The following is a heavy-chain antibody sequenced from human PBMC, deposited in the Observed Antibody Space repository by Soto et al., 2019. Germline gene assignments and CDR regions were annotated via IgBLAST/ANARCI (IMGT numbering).Heavy chain of an antibody. CDR3: ARRFSGGDADWFDP. D-gene: IGHD2-21*02. V-gene: IGHV1-69*08. CDR1: GGTFSTYT. J-gene: IGHJ5*02. Sequence: SVKVSCKASGGTFSTYTISWVRQAPGQGLEWMGRIIPILNTVNYAQKFQGRVTITADKSTSTAYMELSSLRSEDTAVYYCARRFSGGDADWFDPWGQGTLVTVS. CDR2: IIPILNTV.